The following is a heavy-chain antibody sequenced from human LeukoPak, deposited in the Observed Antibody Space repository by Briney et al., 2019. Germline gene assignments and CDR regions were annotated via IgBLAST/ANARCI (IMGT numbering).Heavy chain of an antibody. D-gene: IGHD1-7*01. CDR3: ARRVVVTGTAYFDY. CDR1: GYSISSGYY. Sequence: PSETLSLTCTVSGYSISSGYYWGWIRQPPGKGLEWIGSIYHSGSNYYNPSLKGRVTISVDTSKNQFSLKLSSVTAADAAVYYCARRVVVTGTAYFDYWGQGTLVAVSS. V-gene: IGHV4-38-2*02. J-gene: IGHJ4*02. CDR2: IYHSGSN.